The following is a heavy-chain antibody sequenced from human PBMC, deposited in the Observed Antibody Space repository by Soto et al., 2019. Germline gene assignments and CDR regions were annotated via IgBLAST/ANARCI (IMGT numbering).Heavy chain of an antibody. D-gene: IGHD5-12*01. Sequence: ASVKVSCKASGYSFITSYHMHWVRQSPGQGLEWMGIINPTGSMTRYSQKFQGRLTMTRDTSTATDYMELSNLTSEDTAVYFCARDTGYDHDAFDIWGQGTRVTVSS. J-gene: IGHJ3*02. V-gene: IGHV1-46*01. CDR1: GYSFITSYH. CDR3: ARDTGYDHDAFDI. CDR2: INPTGSMT.